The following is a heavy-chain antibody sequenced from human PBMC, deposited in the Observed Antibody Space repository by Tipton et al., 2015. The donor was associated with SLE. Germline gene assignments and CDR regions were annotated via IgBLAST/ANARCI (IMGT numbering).Heavy chain of an antibody. D-gene: IGHD3-10*02. CDR2: IYTTGST. Sequence: TLSLTCTVSVGPLTSGRYYWSWIRQPAGKGLEWIGHIYTTGSTNYSPSLKSRVTISFDTSETQFSLKLASVTIADTAVYYCATYVKGVGGRGYWGQGTLVTVSS. CDR1: VGPLTSGRYY. CDR3: ATYVKGVGGRGY. V-gene: IGHV4-61*09. J-gene: IGHJ4*02.